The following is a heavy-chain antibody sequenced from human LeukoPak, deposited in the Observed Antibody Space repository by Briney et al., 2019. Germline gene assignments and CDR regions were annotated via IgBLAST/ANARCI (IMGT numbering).Heavy chain of an antibody. CDR3: AKGYSSGWLGAFDI. CDR2: ISSSSSTI. J-gene: IGHJ3*02. Sequence: GGSLRLSCAASGFTFSSYSMNWVRQAPGKGLEWVSYISSSSSTIYYADSVKGRFTISRDNAKNSLYLQMNSLRAEDTAVYYRAKGYSSGWLGAFDIWGQGTMVTVSS. V-gene: IGHV3-48*04. CDR1: GFTFSSYS. D-gene: IGHD6-19*01.